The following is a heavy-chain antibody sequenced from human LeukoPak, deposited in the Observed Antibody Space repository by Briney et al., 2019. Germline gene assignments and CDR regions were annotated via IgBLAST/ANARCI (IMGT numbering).Heavy chain of an antibody. J-gene: IGHJ5*02. CDR2: FDPEDGEI. D-gene: IGHD3-10*01. V-gene: IGHV1-24*01. CDR3: STATDADGSKGWFDP. CDR1: GDRLTELS. Sequence: ASVKVSCKVSGDRLTELSIHWVRQAPRKGLEWMGGFDPEDGEIIYAQKFQGRVTMTEDTFTDTAYMEVSSLRSEDTAVYYCSTATDADGSKGWFDPWGQGTLVIVSS.